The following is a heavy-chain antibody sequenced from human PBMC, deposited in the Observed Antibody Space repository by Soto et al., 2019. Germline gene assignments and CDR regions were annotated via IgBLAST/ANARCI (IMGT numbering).Heavy chain of an antibody. Sequence: EVRLVESGGGFVQPGRSLRLSCTVSGFTFDEHSMHWVRQAPGKGLEWVSGINYNGGRVAYVDSVRGRFTIARDNATNSLFLQMNSLRPEDTGLYFCSKGRPRYSGLDTDFDAWGQGTPVTVSS. J-gene: IGHJ4*02. CDR1: GFTFDEHS. CDR2: INYNGGRV. D-gene: IGHD5-12*01. V-gene: IGHV3-9*01. CDR3: SKGRPRYSGLDTDFDA.